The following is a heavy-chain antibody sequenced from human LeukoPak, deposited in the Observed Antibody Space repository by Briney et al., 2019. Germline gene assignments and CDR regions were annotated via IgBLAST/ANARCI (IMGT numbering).Heavy chain of an antibody. CDR1: GFTFSSYA. J-gene: IGHJ4*02. CDR2: SRDRANGYTT. CDR3: ANFFGNNYGF. V-gene: IGHV3-72*01. D-gene: IGHD5-24*01. Sequence: GGSLRLSCAASGFTFSSYAMSWVRQAPGKGLEWVGRSRDRANGYTTEYATSVEGRFAISRDNSKNSLYLQMNSLKTEDTAVYYCANFFGNNYGFWGQGTLVTVSS.